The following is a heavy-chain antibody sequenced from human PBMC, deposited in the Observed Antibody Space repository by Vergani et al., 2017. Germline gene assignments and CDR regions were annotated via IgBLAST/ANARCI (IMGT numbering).Heavy chain of an antibody. CDR3: ARGVWFGATHYFDY. CDR1: GGIFSSYA. J-gene: IGHJ4*02. CDR2: IIPIFGTT. D-gene: IGHD3-10*01. Sequence: QVQLVQSGAEVRKPGSSVKVSCKASGGIFSSYAISWVRQAPGQGLEWMGGIIPIFGTTNYAQKFQGRVMITADESTSTAYMELSSLRSEATAVYYCARGVWFGATHYFDYWGQGTLVTVSS. V-gene: IGHV1-69*13.